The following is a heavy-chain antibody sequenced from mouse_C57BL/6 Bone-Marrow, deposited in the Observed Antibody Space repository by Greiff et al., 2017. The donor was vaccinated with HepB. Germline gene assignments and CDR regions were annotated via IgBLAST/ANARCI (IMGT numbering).Heavy chain of an antibody. J-gene: IGHJ3*01. D-gene: IGHD1-1*01. Sequence: VQLKQSGAELVRPGASVKLSCTASGFNIKDDYMHWVKQRPEQGLEWIGWIDPENGDTEYASKFQGKATITADTSSNTAYLQLSSLTSEDTAVYYCTTPGSSPWFAYWGQGTLVTVSA. CDR3: TTPGSSPWFAY. CDR2: IDPENGDT. V-gene: IGHV14-4*01. CDR1: GFNIKDDY.